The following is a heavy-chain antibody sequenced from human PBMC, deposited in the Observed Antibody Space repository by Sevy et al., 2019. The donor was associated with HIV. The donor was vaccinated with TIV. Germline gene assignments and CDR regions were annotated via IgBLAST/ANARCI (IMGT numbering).Heavy chain of an antibody. D-gene: IGHD3-10*01. CDR1: GGSVISGNDY. Sequence: SETLSLTCTVSGGSVISGNDYWSWLRQPPGRGLEWIGYIHYTGSTSYNPSLKSRVTLSLDTSKNHFSLKLTSVTAADTAVYYCARDTSYYYNSGNYSSREQYYGLDVWGQGTTVTVSS. CDR2: IHYTGST. J-gene: IGHJ6*02. CDR3: ARDTSYYYNSGNYSSREQYYGLDV. V-gene: IGHV4-61*03.